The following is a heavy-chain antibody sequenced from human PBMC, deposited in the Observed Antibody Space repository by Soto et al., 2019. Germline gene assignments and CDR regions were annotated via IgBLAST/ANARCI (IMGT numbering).Heavy chain of an antibody. V-gene: IGHV4-39*01. Sequence: QLQLQESGPGLVKPSETLSLTCTVSGGSISSSSYYWGWIRQPPGKGLEWIGSIYYSGSTYYNPSLKSRVTISVDTSKNQFSLKLSSVTAADTAVYYCARLSRATLPLYWGQGTLVTVSS. D-gene: IGHD3-3*02. CDR1: GGSISSSSYY. J-gene: IGHJ4*02. CDR2: IYYSGST. CDR3: ARLSRATLPLY.